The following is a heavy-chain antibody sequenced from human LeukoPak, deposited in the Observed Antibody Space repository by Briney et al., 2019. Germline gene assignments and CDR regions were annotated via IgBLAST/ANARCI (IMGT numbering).Heavy chain of an antibody. Sequence: GGSLRLSCAASGFTFTYSMNWVRQAPGKGLEWVSYIGSSSGDISYADSVKGRFTISRDNAKNSLHLQMNSLRVEDTAVHYCARAFRRGSSPGQYYFDYWGQGTLVTVSS. J-gene: IGHJ4*02. CDR1: GFTFTYS. V-gene: IGHV3-48*01. D-gene: IGHD2/OR15-2a*01. CDR2: IGSSSGDI. CDR3: ARAFRRGSSPGQYYFDY.